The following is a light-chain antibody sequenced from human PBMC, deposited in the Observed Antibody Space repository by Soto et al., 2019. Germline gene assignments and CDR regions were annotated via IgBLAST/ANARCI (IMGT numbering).Light chain of an antibody. CDR1: QSITDW. V-gene: IGKV1-5*03. CDR2: KAS. Sequence: DIQMTQSPSTLSASVGDRVTITCRASQSITDWLAWYQQQPGKAPKLLMYKASNLEGGVPSRFSGSGSGTEFTLTISSVQPDDFATYYCQYWDDYSWTFGQGTKVEIK. CDR3: QYWDDYSWT. J-gene: IGKJ1*01.